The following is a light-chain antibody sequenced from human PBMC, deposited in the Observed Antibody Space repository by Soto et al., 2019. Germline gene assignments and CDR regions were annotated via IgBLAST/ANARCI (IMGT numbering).Light chain of an antibody. CDR2: DVS. CDR1: QSVSDR. J-gene: IGKJ1*01. V-gene: IGKV1-5*01. CDR3: HEYTGVWT. Sequence: DIQMTQSPSTLFASVGDRGSITCRASQSVSDRLAWYQQKPGKAPNVLIYDVSTLESGVPSRFSGRGFGTEFILTISSLQPDDFATSYCHEYTGVWTFGQGTKV.